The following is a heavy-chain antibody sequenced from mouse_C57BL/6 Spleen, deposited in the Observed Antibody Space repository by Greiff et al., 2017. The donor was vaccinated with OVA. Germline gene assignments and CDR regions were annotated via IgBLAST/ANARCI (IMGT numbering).Heavy chain of an antibody. CDR3: AKNDYDVDYFDY. CDR2: IYPGSGNT. D-gene: IGHD2-4*01. V-gene: IGHV1-66*01. CDR1: GYSFTSYY. Sequence: QVQLQQSGPELVKPGASVKISCKASGYSFTSYYIHWVKQRPGQGLEWIGWIYPGSGNTKYNEKFKCKATLTADTSSSTAYMQLSSLTSEDSAVYYCAKNDYDVDYFDYWGQGTTLTVSS. J-gene: IGHJ2*01.